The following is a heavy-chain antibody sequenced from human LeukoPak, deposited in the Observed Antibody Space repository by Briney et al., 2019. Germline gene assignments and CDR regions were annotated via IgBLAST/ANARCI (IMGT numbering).Heavy chain of an antibody. V-gene: IGHV1-69*05. D-gene: IGHD2-2*01. J-gene: IGHJ3*02. CDR3: ARVKDIVVVPAGGAFDI. CDR1: GYTFTSYG. CDR2: IIPIFGTA. Sequence: GASVKVSCKASGYTFTSYGISWVRQAPGQGLEWMGGIIPIFGTANYAQKFQGRVTITTDESTSTAYMELSSLRSEDTAVYYCARVKDIVVVPAGGAFDIWGQGTMVTVSS.